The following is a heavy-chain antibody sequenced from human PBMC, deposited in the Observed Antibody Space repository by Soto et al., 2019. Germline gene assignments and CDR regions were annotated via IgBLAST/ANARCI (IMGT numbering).Heavy chain of an antibody. V-gene: IGHV1-69*01. Sequence: VQLMQSGAEVKKPGSSVKVSCKASGGTFSSHSINWVRQAPGQGLEWMGGLISLFGTANYAHNFKGRVTITADQSTSTAYMELNSLRSDDTAVYYCAREVGYGDFSAALLDWGQGTLVTVSS. D-gene: IGHD4-17*01. CDR3: AREVGYGDFSAALLD. J-gene: IGHJ4*02. CDR1: GGTFSSHS. CDR2: LISLFGTA.